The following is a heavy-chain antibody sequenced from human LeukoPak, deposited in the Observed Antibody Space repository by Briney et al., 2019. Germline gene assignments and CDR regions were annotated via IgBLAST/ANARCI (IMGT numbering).Heavy chain of an antibody. CDR1: GGSISSGGYY. Sequence: SETLSLTCTVSGGSISSGGYYWSWIRQPPGKGLEWIGYIYHSGSTYYNPSLKSRVTISVDRSKNQFSLKLSSVTAADTAVYYCARGSYGDYPPSFDYWGQGTLVTVSS. CDR3: ARGSYGDYPPSFDY. CDR2: IYHSGST. V-gene: IGHV4-30-2*01. J-gene: IGHJ4*02. D-gene: IGHD4-17*01.